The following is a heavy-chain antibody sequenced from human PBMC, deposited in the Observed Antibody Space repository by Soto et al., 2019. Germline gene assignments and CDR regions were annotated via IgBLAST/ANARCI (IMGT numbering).Heavy chain of an antibody. D-gene: IGHD3-3*01. CDR3: ARGGQDFWSGPFDY. V-gene: IGHV4-31*03. Sequence: SETLSLTCTVSGGSISSGGYYWSWIRQHPGKGLEWIGYIYYSGSTYYNPSLKSRVTMSVDTSKQEFSLKLSSVTAADTALYYCARGGQDFWSGPFDYWGRGALVTVSS. CDR2: IYYSGST. CDR1: GGSISSGGYY. J-gene: IGHJ4*02.